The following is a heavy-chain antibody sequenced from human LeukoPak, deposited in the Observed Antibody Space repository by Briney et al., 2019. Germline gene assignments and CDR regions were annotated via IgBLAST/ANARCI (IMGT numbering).Heavy chain of an antibody. V-gene: IGHV3-23*01. D-gene: IGHD6-13*01. CDR1: GFTFSSYA. J-gene: IGHJ4*02. Sequence: GGSLRLSCAASGFTFSSYAMSWVRQAPGKGLEWVSAISGSGGSTYYADSVKGRFTISRDNSKNTLYLQMNSLRAEDTAVYYCAKVGGSSSWYSYYFDYWGQGTLVTVSS. CDR2: ISGSGGST. CDR3: AKVGGSSSWYSYYFDY.